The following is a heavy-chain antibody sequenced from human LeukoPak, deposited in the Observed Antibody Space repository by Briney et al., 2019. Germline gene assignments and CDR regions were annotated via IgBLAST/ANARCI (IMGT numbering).Heavy chain of an antibody. Sequence: GGSLRLSCAASGFTFSSYAMSWVRQPPGKGLEWVSSLSGSGTSPYYADSVRGRFTISTDKSKNTLYLQMNSLRAEDTAVYYCANAYCSAGNCYNAFDIWGQGTMVTVSS. CDR1: GFTFSSYA. J-gene: IGHJ3*02. V-gene: IGHV3-23*01. CDR2: LSGSGTSP. CDR3: ANAYCSAGNCYNAFDI. D-gene: IGHD2-15*01.